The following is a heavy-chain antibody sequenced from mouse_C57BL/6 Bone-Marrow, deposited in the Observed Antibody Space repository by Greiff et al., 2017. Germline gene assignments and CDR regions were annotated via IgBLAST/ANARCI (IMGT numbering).Heavy chain of an antibody. CDR2: IYPRDGST. CDR1: GYTFTDHT. J-gene: IGHJ3*01. Sequence: QVQLQQSDAELVKPGASVKISCKVSGYTFTDHTIHWTKQRPEQGLAWIGYIYPRDGSTKYNEKFKGKATLTADKSSSTAYMQLNSLTSEDSAVYFCAREGAYGNPFAYWGQGTLVTVSA. CDR3: AREGAYGNPFAY. V-gene: IGHV1-78*01. D-gene: IGHD2-1*01.